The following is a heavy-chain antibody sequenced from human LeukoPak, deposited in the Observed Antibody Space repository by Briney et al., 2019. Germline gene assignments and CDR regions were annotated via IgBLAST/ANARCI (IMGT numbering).Heavy chain of an antibody. V-gene: IGHV3-48*02. D-gene: IGHD4-17*01. J-gene: IGHJ3*02. CDR3: ARDRGYGDYVGAFDI. CDR1: GFTFSSYS. Sequence: GGSLRLSCAASGFTFSSYSMNWVRQAPGKGLEWVSHISSSSSTIYYADSVKGRFTISRDNAKNSLYLQMNSLRDEDTAVYYCARDRGYGDYVGAFDIWGQGTVVTVSS. CDR2: ISSSSSTI.